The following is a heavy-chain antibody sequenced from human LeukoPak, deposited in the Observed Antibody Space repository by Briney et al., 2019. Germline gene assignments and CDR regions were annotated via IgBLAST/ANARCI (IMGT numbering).Heavy chain of an antibody. Sequence: PGGSLRLSCAASGFTFSSYWMTWIRQAPGKGLEWVAHIKEDATESRSADSVKGRFTISRDNTKNSLFLQLNSLRAEDTAVYYCVRVRGWYHFDLWGQGTLVTVSS. CDR1: GFTFSSYW. CDR3: VRVRGWYHFDL. V-gene: IGHV3-7*01. D-gene: IGHD3-10*01. J-gene: IGHJ4*02. CDR2: IKEDATES.